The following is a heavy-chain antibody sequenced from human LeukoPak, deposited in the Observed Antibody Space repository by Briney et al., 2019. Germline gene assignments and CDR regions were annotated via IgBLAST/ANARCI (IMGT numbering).Heavy chain of an antibody. J-gene: IGHJ4*02. D-gene: IGHD3-9*01. CDR3: ARDRRLRYFDKKAFDY. Sequence: ASVKVSCKASGYTFTSYYMHWVRQAPGQGLEWMGIINPSGSSTSYAQKLQGRVTMTTDTSTSTDYMELRSLRSDDTAVYYCARDRRLRYFDKKAFDYWGQGTLVTVSS. CDR1: GYTFTSYY. V-gene: IGHV1-46*01. CDR2: INPSGSST.